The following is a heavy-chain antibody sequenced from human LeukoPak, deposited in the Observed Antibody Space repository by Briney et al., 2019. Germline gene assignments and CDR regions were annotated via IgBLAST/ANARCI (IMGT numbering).Heavy chain of an antibody. J-gene: IGHJ4*02. D-gene: IGHD6-13*01. CDR3: SREIPACSSYFDY. CDR1: GGTFSRYA. V-gene: IGHV1-69*05. Sequence: GASVKVSCKASGGTFSRYAIRGVRQAPGQGLEGMGWVIPNFGTANYEQKLQGRGTIITDEFKSPAYMEVNSLTSEGTAVYFCSREIPACSSYFDYWGQGTLVTVSS. CDR2: VIPNFGTA.